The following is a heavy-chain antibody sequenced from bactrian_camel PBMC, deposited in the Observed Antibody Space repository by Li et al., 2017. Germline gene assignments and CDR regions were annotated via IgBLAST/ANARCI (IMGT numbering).Heavy chain of an antibody. V-gene: IGHV3S53*01. CDR2: IVATKIT. J-gene: IGHJ4*01. D-gene: IGHD6*01. CDR1: GYTATLYC. CDR3: MAERFSGLNVFMEYGGSW. Sequence: QVQLVESGGVSVPAGGSLTLSCLASGYTATLYCMGWFRQAPGKEREGVATIVATKITSYADRVKGRFTISHDKASNTVYLQMDNLQPEDTAMYQCMAERFSGLNVFMEYGGSWRGPGTQVTVS.